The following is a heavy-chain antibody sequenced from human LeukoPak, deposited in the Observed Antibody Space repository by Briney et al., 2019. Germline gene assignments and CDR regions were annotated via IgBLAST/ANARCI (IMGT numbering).Heavy chain of an antibody. CDR1: GFTLNNYA. CDR3: ARKYNGTNPFDY. D-gene: IGHD1-26*01. Sequence: GGSLRLSCAASGFTLNNYAMSWARQAPGKGLEWVSIINNSGGSTYYADSVKGRFTISRDLSKNTLYLQMNSLRAEDTALYYCARKYNGTNPFDYWGQGTLVTVSS. V-gene: IGHV3-23*01. CDR2: INNSGGST. J-gene: IGHJ4*02.